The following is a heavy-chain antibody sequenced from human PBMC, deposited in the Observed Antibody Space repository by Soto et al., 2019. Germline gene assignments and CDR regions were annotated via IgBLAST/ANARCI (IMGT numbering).Heavy chain of an antibody. Sequence: QEQLVQSGAEVKKPGTSVKVSCKAYGYRPTRHWIHWVRQAPGQGLEWMGVINPSGETRTYAQNLQGRGSMTRDTSTNTLDREVSSLRPEDTAVYYCVTDNSENDKEWWFDPWGQGTLVTVSS. CDR2: INPSGETR. CDR3: VTDNSENDKEWWFDP. D-gene: IGHD3-22*01. J-gene: IGHJ5*02. V-gene: IGHV1-46*04. CDR1: GYRPTRHW.